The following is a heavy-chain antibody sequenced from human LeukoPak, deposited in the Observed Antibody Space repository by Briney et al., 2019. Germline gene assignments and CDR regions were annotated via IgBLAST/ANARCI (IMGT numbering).Heavy chain of an antibody. CDR3: ARGTLVGATTDYFDY. CDR2: INHSGST. D-gene: IGHD1-26*01. Sequence: SETLSLTCAVYGGSFSGYYWSWIRQPPGKGLEWIGEINHSGSTNYNPSLKSRVTISVDTSKNQFSLKLSSVTAADTAVYYCARGTLVGATTDYFDYWGQGTLVTVSS. J-gene: IGHJ4*02. V-gene: IGHV4-34*01. CDR1: GGSFSGYY.